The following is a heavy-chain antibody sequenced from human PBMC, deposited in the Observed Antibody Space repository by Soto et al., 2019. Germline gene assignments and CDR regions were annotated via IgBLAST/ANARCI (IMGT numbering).Heavy chain of an antibody. CDR2: SSAYNGDT. J-gene: IGHJ6*01. V-gene: IGHV1-18*04. CDR1: GYPFTSYS. Sequence: QVQLVQSGAEVKEPGASVKVSCKASGYPFTSYSFSWVRQAPGQGLEWMGWSSAYNGDTRYAQKFQGRVTMTADPYTDTAYMELRNLRSDDTGVYYCAREGAVVGSAGYYGMDVW. CDR3: AREGAVVGSAGYYGMDV. D-gene: IGHD2-2*03.